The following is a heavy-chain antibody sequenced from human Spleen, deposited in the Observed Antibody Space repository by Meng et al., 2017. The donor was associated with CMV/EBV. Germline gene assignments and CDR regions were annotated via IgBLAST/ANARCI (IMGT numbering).Heavy chain of an antibody. J-gene: IGHJ4*02. CDR3: ARDNNWGPDY. CDR2: IHPHRGDT. V-gene: IGHV1-2*02. Sequence: ASVKVSCKAYGYTFIGYYMHWVRQAPGQGLEWMGWIHPHRGDTNYAQQFQGRVTLTRDTSINTGYMELTRLTSDDTAVYYCARDNNWGPDYWGQGTLVTVSS. D-gene: IGHD7-27*01. CDR1: GYTFIGYY.